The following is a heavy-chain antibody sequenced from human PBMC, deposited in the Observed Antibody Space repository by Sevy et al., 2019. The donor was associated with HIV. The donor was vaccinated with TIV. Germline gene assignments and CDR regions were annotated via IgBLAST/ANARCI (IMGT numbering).Heavy chain of an antibody. Sequence: SETLSLTCTVSGGSINSFYWSWIRQTPGKGLEWIGYIYHSGTTKHNASLKRRIAISIDTSNNQFSLRVRPVTAADTAVYFCAGGGAGFGSGSDAPFDVWGQGALVTVSS. CDR3: AGGGAGFGSGSDAPFDV. CDR2: IYHSGTT. D-gene: IGHD3-10*01. CDR1: GGSINSFY. J-gene: IGHJ4*02. V-gene: IGHV4-59*12.